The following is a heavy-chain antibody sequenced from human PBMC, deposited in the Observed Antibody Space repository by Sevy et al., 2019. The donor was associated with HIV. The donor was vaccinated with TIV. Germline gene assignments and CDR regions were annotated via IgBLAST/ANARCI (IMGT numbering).Heavy chain of an antibody. CDR3: AKGDSTFYGLDV. CDR1: GFIFSTYA. D-gene: IGHD6-13*01. CDR2: MRGSGGST. Sequence: GGSLRLSCAASGFIFSTYAMTWVRQAPGKGLEWVSAMRGSGGSTYYADSLKGRFTIFRDNSKNTLYLQMNSLRAEDTAVYYCAKGDSTFYGLDVWGQGTTVTVSS. V-gene: IGHV3-23*01. J-gene: IGHJ6*02.